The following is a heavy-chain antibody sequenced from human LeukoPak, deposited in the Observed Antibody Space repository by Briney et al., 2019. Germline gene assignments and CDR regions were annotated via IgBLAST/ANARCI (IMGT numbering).Heavy chain of an antibody. D-gene: IGHD3-10*01. J-gene: IGHJ4*02. Sequence: ASVKVSCKVSGYTLTELSMHWVRQAPGKGLEWMGGFDPEDGETIYAQNVQGRVTMPEDTSTDTAYMELSSLRSEDTAVCYCATYYYGSGSYIPYFDYWGQGTLVTVSS. V-gene: IGHV1-24*01. CDR2: FDPEDGET. CDR1: GYTLTELS. CDR3: ATYYYGSGSYIPYFDY.